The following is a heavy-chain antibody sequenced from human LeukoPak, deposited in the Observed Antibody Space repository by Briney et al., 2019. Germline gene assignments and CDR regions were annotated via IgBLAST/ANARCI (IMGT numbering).Heavy chain of an antibody. CDR3: ARDPYNGAYSEGYYYYYMDV. CDR1: GFTFSSYA. CDR2: ISYDGSNK. D-gene: IGHD1-1*01. V-gene: IGHV3-30*04. J-gene: IGHJ6*03. Sequence: PGRSLRLSCAASGFTFSSYAIHWVRQAPGKGLEWVAVISYDGSNKYYADSVKGRFTISRDNAKNSLYLQMNSLRVEDTAIYYCARDPYNGAYSEGYYYYYMDVWGKGTTVTVSS.